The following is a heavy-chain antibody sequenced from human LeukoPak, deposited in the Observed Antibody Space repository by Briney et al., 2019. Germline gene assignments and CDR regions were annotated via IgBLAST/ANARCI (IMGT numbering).Heavy chain of an antibody. CDR3: VRYSGYDTTYFDY. Sequence: GGSLRRSCAASGFTFSSHAMSWVRQAPGKGLEWVSAISGSGGSTYYADSVKGRFTISRDNSKNTLYLQMNSLRAEDTAVYYCVRYSGYDTTYFDYWGQGTLVTVSS. D-gene: IGHD5-12*01. V-gene: IGHV3-23*01. CDR2: ISGSGGST. CDR1: GFTFSSHA. J-gene: IGHJ4*02.